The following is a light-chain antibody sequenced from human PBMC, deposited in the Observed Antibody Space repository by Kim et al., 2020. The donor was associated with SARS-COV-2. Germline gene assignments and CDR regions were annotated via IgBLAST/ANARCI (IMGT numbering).Light chain of an antibody. Sequence: VSTDKKAPLSCRDSQSINNYLAWYQQKPGQSPTLVMYEASTRATDFPARFSGSESGTEFTLTISSVQSEDVAVYFCQQYNSCPLTFGGGTKVDIK. V-gene: IGKV3-15*01. CDR1: QSINNY. CDR3: QQYNSCPLT. J-gene: IGKJ4*01. CDR2: EAS.